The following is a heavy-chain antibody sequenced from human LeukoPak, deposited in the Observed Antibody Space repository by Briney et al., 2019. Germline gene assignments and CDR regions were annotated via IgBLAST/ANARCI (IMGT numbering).Heavy chain of an antibody. CDR3: ARAGGYNTDGMYYDILTGYGMDV. CDR2: VYHSGST. V-gene: IGHV4-30-2*01. CDR1: GGSISSGGYS. D-gene: IGHD3-9*01. Sequence: SETLSLTCAVSGGSISSGGYSCSWIRQPPGKGLEWLGYVYHSGSTSYNPSLKSRVTISVDRSKNQFSLKLSSVTAADTAVYYCARAGGYNTDGMYYDILTGYGMDVWGKGTTVTVSS. J-gene: IGHJ6*04.